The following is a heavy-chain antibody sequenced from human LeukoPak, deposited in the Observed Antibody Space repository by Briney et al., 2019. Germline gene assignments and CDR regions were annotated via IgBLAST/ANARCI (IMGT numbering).Heavy chain of an antibody. Sequence: SETLSLTCTVSGGSISSSSYYWGWIRQPPGKGLEWIGYIYHSGSTYYNPSLKSRVTISVDRSKNQFSLKLSSVTAADTAVYYCARVVVVVANWFDPWGQGTLVTVSS. CDR3: ARVVVVVANWFDP. CDR1: GGSISSSSYY. V-gene: IGHV4-39*07. J-gene: IGHJ5*02. D-gene: IGHD2-15*01. CDR2: IYHSGST.